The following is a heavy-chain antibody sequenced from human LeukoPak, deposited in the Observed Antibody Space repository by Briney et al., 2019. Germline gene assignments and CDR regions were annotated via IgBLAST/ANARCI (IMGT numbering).Heavy chain of an antibody. Sequence: GGSLRLSCAASGFAFKTYAMSWVRQAPGKGLEWVSAISGSGAITYYADSVKGRCTISRDNSENTLYVQMNRLRAEDTAVYYCAKVVGARTFDYWGQGTLVTVSS. D-gene: IGHD1-26*01. CDR2: ISGSGAIT. CDR1: GFAFKTYA. V-gene: IGHV3-23*01. CDR3: AKVVGARTFDY. J-gene: IGHJ4*02.